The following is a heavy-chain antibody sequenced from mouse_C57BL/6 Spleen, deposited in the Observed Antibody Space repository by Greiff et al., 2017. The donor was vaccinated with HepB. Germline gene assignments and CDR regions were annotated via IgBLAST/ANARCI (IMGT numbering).Heavy chain of an antibody. Sequence: ESGPGLVKPSQSLSLTCSVTGYSITSGYYWNWIRQFPGNKLEWMGYISYDGSNNYNPSLKNRISITRDTSKNQFFLKLNSVTTEDTATYYCARDYYGDWYFDVWGTGTTVTVSS. J-gene: IGHJ1*03. CDR3: ARDYYGDWYFDV. CDR2: ISYDGSN. V-gene: IGHV3-6*01. D-gene: IGHD1-1*01. CDR1: GYSITSGYY.